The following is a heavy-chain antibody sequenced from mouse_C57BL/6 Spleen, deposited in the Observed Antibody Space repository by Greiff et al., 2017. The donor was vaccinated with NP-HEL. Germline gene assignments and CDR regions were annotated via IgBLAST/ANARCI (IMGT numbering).Heavy chain of an antibody. CDR2: IDPENGDT. CDR1: GFNIKDDY. Sequence: VQLQQSGAELVRPGASVKLSCTASGFNIKDDYMHWVKQRPEQGLAWIGWIDPENGDTEYASKFQGKATITADTSSNTAYLQLSSLTSEDTAVYYCTTGVTTLYYYAMDYWGQGTSVTVSS. V-gene: IGHV14-4*01. CDR3: TTGVTTLYYYAMDY. D-gene: IGHD2-2*01. J-gene: IGHJ4*01.